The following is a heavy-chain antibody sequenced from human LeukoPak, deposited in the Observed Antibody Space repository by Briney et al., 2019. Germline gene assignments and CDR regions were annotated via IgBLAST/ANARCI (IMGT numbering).Heavy chain of an antibody. J-gene: IGHJ4*02. V-gene: IGHV3-23*01. CDR1: GFTFSHYG. D-gene: IGHD2-15*01. Sequence: PGGTLRLSCAASGFTFSHYGMNWVRHTPGEGLEWVSGIRSNGITTYYEDSVKGRFNTSRDNSKNTVYLQINSLRAEDTAVYYCARDKVQGSEWGSNFDYWGQGTLVTVSS. CDR2: IRSNGITT. CDR3: ARDKVQGSEWGSNFDY.